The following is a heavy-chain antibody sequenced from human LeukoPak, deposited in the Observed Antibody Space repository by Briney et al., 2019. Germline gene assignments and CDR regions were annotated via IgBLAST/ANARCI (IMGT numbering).Heavy chain of an antibody. CDR1: GGTFSSYA. J-gene: IGHJ6*02. CDR3: ARVNQGHYYYGMDV. Sequence: SVRVSCKASGGTFSSYAISWVRQAPGQGLEWMGGIIPIFGTANYAQKFQGRVTITADESTSTAYMELSSLRSEDTAVYYCARVNQGHYYYGMDVWGQGTTVTVSS. V-gene: IGHV1-69*13. CDR2: IIPIFGTA.